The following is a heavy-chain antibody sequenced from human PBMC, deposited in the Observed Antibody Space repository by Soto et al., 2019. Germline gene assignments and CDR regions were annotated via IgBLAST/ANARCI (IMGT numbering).Heavy chain of an antibody. CDR3: ARDNSGSYYLSGYFDC. Sequence: GGSLRLSCAASGFTFSSYAIHWVRQAPGKGLEWVAVISYDGSNKYYADSVKGRFTISRDNSKNTVYLQMNSLRPEDTAVYYCARDNSGSYYLSGYFDCWGQGTLVTVSS. CDR1: GFTFSSYA. V-gene: IGHV3-30-3*01. J-gene: IGHJ4*02. CDR2: ISYDGSNK. D-gene: IGHD1-26*01.